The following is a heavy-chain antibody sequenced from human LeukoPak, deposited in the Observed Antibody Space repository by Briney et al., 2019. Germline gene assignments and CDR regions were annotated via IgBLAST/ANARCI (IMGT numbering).Heavy chain of an antibody. CDR3: ARDRTDDIVVVPAAIVESWFDP. CDR1: GFTFSSYW. J-gene: IGHJ5*02. V-gene: IGHV3-7*01. D-gene: IGHD2-2*02. CDR2: IKQDGSEK. Sequence: PGGSLRLSCAASGFTFSSYWMSWVRQAPGKGLEWVANIKQDGSEKYYVDSVKGRLTISRDNAKNSLYLQMNSLRAEDTAVYYCARDRTDDIVVVPAAIVESWFDPWGQGTLVTVSS.